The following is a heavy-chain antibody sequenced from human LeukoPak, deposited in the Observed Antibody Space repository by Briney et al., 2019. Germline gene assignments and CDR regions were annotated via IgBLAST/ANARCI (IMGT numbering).Heavy chain of an antibody. CDR3: ARANMITFGGVIVLDAFDI. J-gene: IGHJ3*02. CDR1: GYTFTSYG. V-gene: IGHV1-18*01. Sequence: GASVKVSCKASGYTFTSYGISWARQAPGQGLEWMGWISAYNGNTNYAQKLQGRVAMTTDTFTSTAYMELRSLRSDDTAVYYCARANMITFGGVIVLDAFDIWGQGTMVTVSS. CDR2: ISAYNGNT. D-gene: IGHD3-16*02.